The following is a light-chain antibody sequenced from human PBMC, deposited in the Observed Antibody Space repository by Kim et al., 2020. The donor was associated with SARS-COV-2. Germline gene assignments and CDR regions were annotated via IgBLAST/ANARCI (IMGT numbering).Light chain of an antibody. V-gene: IGKV2-28*01. CDR2: LGS. CDR1: QSPLHSNGYNY. Sequence: DIVMTQSPLSLPVTPGEPASISCRSSQSPLHSNGYNYLDWYLQKPGQSPQLLIYLGSSRASGVPDRFSGSGSGTDFTLQISRVEAEDVGIYYCMQALQTPLTFGGGTKVDIK. CDR3: MQALQTPLT. J-gene: IGKJ4*01.